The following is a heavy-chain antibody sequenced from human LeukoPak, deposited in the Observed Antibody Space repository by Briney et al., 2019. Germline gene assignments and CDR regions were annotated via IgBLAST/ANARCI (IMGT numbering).Heavy chain of an antibody. CDR2: IYYSGST. CDR3: ARDIVGATGWFDP. Sequence: SETLSLTCTVSGGSISSYYWSWIRQPPGKGLEWIGYIYYSGSTNYNPSLKSRVTISVDTSKNQFSLKLSSVTAADTAVYYCARDIVGATGWFDPWGQGTLVTVSS. V-gene: IGHV4-59*01. CDR1: GGSISSYY. J-gene: IGHJ5*02. D-gene: IGHD1-26*01.